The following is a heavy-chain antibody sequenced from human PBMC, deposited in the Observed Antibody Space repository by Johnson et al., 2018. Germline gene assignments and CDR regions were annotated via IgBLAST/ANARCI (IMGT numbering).Heavy chain of an antibody. J-gene: IGHJ6*03. Sequence: QVQLVQSGGGVVQPGRSLRLSCAASGFTFSSYAMHWVRQAPGKGLEWVTIISYDGSNKYYADSVKGRFTISRDNPKNTLYLQMNSLRAEDTAVYYCARDFERNRKYYYSMDVGGKGTTVTV. V-gene: IGHV3-30-3*01. D-gene: IGHD3-9*01. CDR1: GFTFSSYA. CDR2: ISYDGSNK. CDR3: ARDFERNRKYYYSMDV.